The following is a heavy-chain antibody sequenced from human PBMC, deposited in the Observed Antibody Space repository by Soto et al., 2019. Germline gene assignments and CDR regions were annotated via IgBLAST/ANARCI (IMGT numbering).Heavy chain of an antibody. D-gene: IGHD3-10*01. CDR2: IYYSGST. Sequence: QVQLQESGPGLVKPSQTLSLTCTVSGGSISSGDYYWSWIRQPPGKGLEWIGYIYYSGSTYYNPSLKSRVTIPVDTSKNQFSLKLSSVTAADTAVYYCARGVYYYGSGSYYKHYYYGMDVWGQGTTVTVSS. CDR1: GGSISSGDYY. V-gene: IGHV4-30-4*01. CDR3: ARGVYYYGSGSYYKHYYYGMDV. J-gene: IGHJ6*02.